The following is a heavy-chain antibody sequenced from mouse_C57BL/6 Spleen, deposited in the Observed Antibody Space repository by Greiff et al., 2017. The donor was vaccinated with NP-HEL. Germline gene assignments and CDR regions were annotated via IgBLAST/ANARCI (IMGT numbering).Heavy chain of an antibody. CDR1: GYTFTSYW. J-gene: IGHJ2*01. CDR2: IYPGNSDT. V-gene: IGHV1-5*01. Sequence: EVQLQQSGTVLARPGASVKMSCKTSGYTFTSYWMHWVKQRPGQGLEWIGAIYPGNSDTSYNQKFKGKAKLTAVTSASTAYMELSSLTNEDSAVYYGTPLYYGSSYNYFDYWGQGTTLTVSS. CDR3: TPLYYGSSYNYFDY. D-gene: IGHD1-1*01.